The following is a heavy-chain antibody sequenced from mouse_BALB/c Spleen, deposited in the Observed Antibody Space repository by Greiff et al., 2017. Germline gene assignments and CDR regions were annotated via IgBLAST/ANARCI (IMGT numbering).Heavy chain of an antibody. Sequence: EVKVVESGGGLVQPGGSRKLSCAASGFTFSSFGMHWVRQAPEKGLEWVAYISSGSSTIYYADTVKGRFTISRDNPKNTLFLQMTSLRSEDTAMYYCARRRDYYGYFDYWGQGTTLTVSS. V-gene: IGHV5-17*02. J-gene: IGHJ2*01. CDR3: ARRRDYYGYFDY. D-gene: IGHD1-1*01. CDR1: GFTFSSFG. CDR2: ISSGSSTI.